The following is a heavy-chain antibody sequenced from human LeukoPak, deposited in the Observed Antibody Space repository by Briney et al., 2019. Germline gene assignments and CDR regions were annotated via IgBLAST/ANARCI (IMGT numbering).Heavy chain of an antibody. D-gene: IGHD3-22*01. CDR1: EFIVSSNY. V-gene: IGHV3-53*01. J-gene: IGHJ4*02. Sequence: GGSLRLSCAASEFIVSSNYMSWVRQAPGKGLEWVSVIYSGGRTYYADSVKGRFTISRDNSKNTVYLQMNSLRAEDTAVYYCARYYYDSSGHPYYFDYWGQGTLVTVSS. CDR2: IYSGGRT. CDR3: ARYYYDSSGHPYYFDY.